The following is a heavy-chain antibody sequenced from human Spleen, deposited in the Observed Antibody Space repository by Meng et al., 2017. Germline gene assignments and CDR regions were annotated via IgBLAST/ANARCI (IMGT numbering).Heavy chain of an antibody. CDR2: IYYSVRT. CDR1: GGSISGSTYY. D-gene: IGHD5-24*01. J-gene: IGHJ4*02. Sequence: QLHLQESGPGLVNPSETLSSPATAPGGSISGSTYYWAWTRQPPGRGREWIGYIYYSVRTYYNPSLRSRVTISVDTSKNQFSLILTSVTAADTAVYFCARVETATTNPYFDYWGQGTLVTVSS. V-gene: IGHV4-30-4*02. CDR3: ARVETATTNPYFDY.